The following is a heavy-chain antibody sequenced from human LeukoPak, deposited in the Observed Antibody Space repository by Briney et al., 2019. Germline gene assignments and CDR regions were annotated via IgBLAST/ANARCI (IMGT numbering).Heavy chain of an antibody. V-gene: IGHV3-74*01. CDR1: GFXFSTYW. J-gene: IGHJ4*02. Sequence: PGGSLRLSCAASGFXFSTYWIHWVRQAPGKGLVWVSRMNNDGSTTNYADSVKGRFTISRDNAKNTLYLQMNSLRAEDTAVYYCATAGNYRFDYWGLGTLVTVSS. D-gene: IGHD1-7*01. CDR3: ATAGNYRFDY. CDR2: MNNDGSTT.